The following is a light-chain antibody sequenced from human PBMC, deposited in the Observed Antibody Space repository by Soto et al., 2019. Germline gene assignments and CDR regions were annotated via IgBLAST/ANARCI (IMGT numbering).Light chain of an antibody. Sequence: QSALTQPPSASGSPGQSVTISCTGTRSDVGGYDFVSWYQQYPGKAPKLIIYEVTKRPSGVPDRFSGSKSGNTASLTVSGLQADDDADYYCCSYAGSRNLLFGGGTKLTVL. CDR1: RSDVGGYDF. J-gene: IGLJ3*02. V-gene: IGLV2-8*01. CDR2: EVT. CDR3: CSYAGSRNLL.